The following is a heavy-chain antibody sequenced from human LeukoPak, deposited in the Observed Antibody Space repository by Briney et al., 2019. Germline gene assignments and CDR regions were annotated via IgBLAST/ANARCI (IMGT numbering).Heavy chain of an antibody. V-gene: IGHV1-2*06. Sequence: VASVKVSCKASGYTFTGYYMHWVRQAPGQGLEWMGRINPNSGGTNYAQKFQGRVTMTRGTSINTAYMELSRLRSDDTAVYYCARLSGYSSGWLHGADAFDIWGQGTMVTVSS. D-gene: IGHD6-19*01. CDR1: GYTFTGYY. J-gene: IGHJ3*02. CDR2: INPNSGGT. CDR3: ARLSGYSSGWLHGADAFDI.